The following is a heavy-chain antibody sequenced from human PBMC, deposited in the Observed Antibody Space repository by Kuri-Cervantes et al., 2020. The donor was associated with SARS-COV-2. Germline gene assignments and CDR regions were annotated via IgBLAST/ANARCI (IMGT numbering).Heavy chain of an antibody. CDR1: GFTFSSSG. D-gene: IGHD2-15*01. CDR3: ARDRIAPTGWDYYMDV. Sequence: GGSLRLSCAASGFTFSSSGMHWVPQAPGKGLEWVAVIWYDGSNKYYADSVKGRFTISRDNSKNTLYLQMNSLRAEDTAVYDCARDRIAPTGWDYYMDVWGKGTTVTVSS. J-gene: IGHJ6*03. V-gene: IGHV3-33*01. CDR2: IWYDGSNK.